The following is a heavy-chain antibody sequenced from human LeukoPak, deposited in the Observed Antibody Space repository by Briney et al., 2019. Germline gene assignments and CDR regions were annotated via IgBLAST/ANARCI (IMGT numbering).Heavy chain of an antibody. J-gene: IGHJ4*02. CDR3: AKDFEYYYGSGTPQGYFDY. CDR2: IRYDGSNK. D-gene: IGHD3-10*01. V-gene: IGHV3-30*02. Sequence: PGGSLRLSCAASGFTFSSYGMHWVRQAPGKGLEWVAFIRYDGSNKYYADSVKGRFTISRDNSKNTLYLQMNSLRAEDTAVYYCAKDFEYYYGSGTPQGYFDYWGQGTLVTVSS. CDR1: GFTFSSYG.